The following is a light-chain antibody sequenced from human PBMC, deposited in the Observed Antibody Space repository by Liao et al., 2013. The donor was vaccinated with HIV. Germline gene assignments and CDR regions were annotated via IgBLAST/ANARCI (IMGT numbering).Light chain of an antibody. CDR2: EDS. Sequence: SYELTQPPSVSVSPGQTATITCSGDELVNKYACWYQQRPGQSPALVIYEDSQRPSGIPERFSGSTSGSTATLTISETQPMDEADYYCQSWDSGTVVFGGGTKLTVL. CDR3: QSWDSGTVV. J-gene: IGLJ2*01. V-gene: IGLV3-1*01. CDR1: ELVNKY.